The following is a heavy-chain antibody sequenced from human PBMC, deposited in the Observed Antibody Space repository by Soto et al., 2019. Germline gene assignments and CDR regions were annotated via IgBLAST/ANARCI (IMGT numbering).Heavy chain of an antibody. CDR1: GYTFSSYG. Sequence: QVQLVQSGAEVKKPGASVKVSCKASGYTFSSYGISWVRQAPGQGLEGMGWISAYNGNTNYAQKLQGRVTMTTDTSTSTAYMELRSLRSDDTAVYYCARDQFYVTSIAARSGMDVWGQGTTVTVSS. CDR2: ISAYNGNT. V-gene: IGHV1-18*01. J-gene: IGHJ6*02. CDR3: ARDQFYVTSIAARSGMDV. D-gene: IGHD6-6*01.